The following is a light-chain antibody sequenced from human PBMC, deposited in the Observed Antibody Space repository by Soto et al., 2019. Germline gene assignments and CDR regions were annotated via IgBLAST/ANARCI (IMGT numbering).Light chain of an antibody. V-gene: IGKV3-20*01. CDR1: QSVSSSY. CDR3: QQYGSSPPFT. J-gene: IGKJ3*01. CDR2: GAS. Sequence: EMVLTQSPGTLSLSPGERATLSCRASQSVSSSYLAWYQQKPGQAPRLLIYGASSRATGIPDRFSGSGSGTDFTLTISRLESEDFAVYYCQQYGSSPPFTFGPGNKVDIK.